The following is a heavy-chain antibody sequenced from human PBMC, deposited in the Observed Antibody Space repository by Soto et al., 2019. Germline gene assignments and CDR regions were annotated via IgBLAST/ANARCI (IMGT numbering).Heavy chain of an antibody. CDR1: GFTFSNHA. V-gene: IGHV3-23*01. CDR3: AKEVIGGVHFDD. CDR2: ITGTGGST. D-gene: IGHD3-16*01. J-gene: IGHJ4*02. Sequence: EVQLLESGGGLVQPGGSLRISCAASGFTFSNHAMSWVRQAPGKGLEWVSAITGTGGSTYYGDSVRGRFTISRDNPTNRLYRQMNSLRAEETAVYYCAKEVIGGVHFDDWGKGALVTVSS.